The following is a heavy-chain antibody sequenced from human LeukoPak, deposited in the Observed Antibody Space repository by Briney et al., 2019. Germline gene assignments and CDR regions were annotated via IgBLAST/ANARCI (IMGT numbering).Heavy chain of an antibody. J-gene: IGHJ3*02. CDR2: IYPGDSET. D-gene: IGHD3-9*01. Sequence: GESLKISCQAYGDNFAIYWIGWVRQLPGEGLEWMGVIYPGDSETSYSPSFQGQVTISADKSITTAYLQWSSLKASDTAMYYCATGEMTGSSVDIWGQGTMVPVSS. V-gene: IGHV5-51*01. CDR1: GDNFAIYW. CDR3: ATGEMTGSSVDI.